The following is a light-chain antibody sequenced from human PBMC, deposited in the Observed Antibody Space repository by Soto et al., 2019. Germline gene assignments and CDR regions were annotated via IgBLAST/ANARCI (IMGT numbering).Light chain of an antibody. CDR3: QQYHSYPYT. J-gene: IGKJ2*01. CDR1: QSVSPW. CDR2: QAS. Sequence: DIHMTQSPSTLSASVRDRVTITCRASQSVSPWLAWYQQKPGKAPRLLIYQASTLESGVPSRFSGSGAGTAFTLSISSLPADDFATYYCQQYHSYPYTFGQGTKLEV. V-gene: IGKV1-5*03.